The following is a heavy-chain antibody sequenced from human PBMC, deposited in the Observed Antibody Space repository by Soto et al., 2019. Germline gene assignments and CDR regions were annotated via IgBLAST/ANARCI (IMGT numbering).Heavy chain of an antibody. V-gene: IGHV3-49*04. CDR3: TRNHYGDPIDY. Sequence: PGGSLRLSCAASGFTFGGYAMSWVRQAPGKGLEWVGFIRSKAYGGTTEYAASVKGRFTISRDDSKSFAYLQKNSLKTEDTAVYYCTRNHYGDPIDYWGQGTLVTVSS. CDR2: IRSKAYGGTT. J-gene: IGHJ4*02. D-gene: IGHD4-17*01. CDR1: GFTFGGYA.